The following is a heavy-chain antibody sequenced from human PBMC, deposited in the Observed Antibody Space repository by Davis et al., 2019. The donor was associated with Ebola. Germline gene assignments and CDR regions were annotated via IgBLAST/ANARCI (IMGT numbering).Heavy chain of an antibody. J-gene: IGHJ6*02. D-gene: IGHD2-2*01. CDR2: ISYDGSNK. CDR3: ARDRCSSTSCPVPYYYYGMDV. V-gene: IGHV3-30-3*01. CDR1: GFTFSSYA. Sequence: GESLKISCAASGFTFSSYAMHWVRQAPGKGLEWVAVISYDGSNKYYADSVKGRVTILRDNAKKSLYLQMNSLRDEDTAVYYCARDRCSSTSCPVPYYYYGMDVWGQGTTVTVSS.